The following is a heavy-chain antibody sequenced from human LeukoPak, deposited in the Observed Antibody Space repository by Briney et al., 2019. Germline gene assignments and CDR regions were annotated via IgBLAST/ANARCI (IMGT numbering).Heavy chain of an antibody. J-gene: IGHJ4*02. CDR2: IYYSGST. Sequence: PSETLSLTCTVSGGSISSYYWSWIRQPPGKGLEWIGYIYYSGSTYYNPSLKSRVTISVDRSKKQFSLKLTSVTAADTALYYCAIRFGRLEAGGTPFDSWGQGTLVTVSS. V-gene: IGHV4-59*12. CDR1: GGSISSYY. D-gene: IGHD6-13*01. CDR3: AIRFGRLEAGGTPFDS.